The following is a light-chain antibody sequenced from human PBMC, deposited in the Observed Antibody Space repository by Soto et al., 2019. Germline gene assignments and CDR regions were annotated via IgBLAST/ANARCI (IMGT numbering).Light chain of an antibody. V-gene: IGKV1-39*01. J-gene: IGKJ3*01. CDR1: QSIVSS. Sequence: DIQMTQSPSSLSASVGDRVTIICRASQSIVSSLTWYQQKPGKAPNLLISAASTLQSGVPSRFSGSGSGTDFTLAISSLQPEDFATYYCQLSSSTPTFGPGTKVHIK. CDR2: AAS. CDR3: QLSSSTPT.